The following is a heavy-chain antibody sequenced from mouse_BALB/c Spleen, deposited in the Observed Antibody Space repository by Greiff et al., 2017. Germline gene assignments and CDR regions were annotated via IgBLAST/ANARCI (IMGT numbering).Heavy chain of an antibody. J-gene: IGHJ2*01. CDR1: GFTFSSYG. CDR2: ISSGGSYT. Sequence: EVKVVESGGDLVKPGGSLKLSCAASGFTFSSYGMSWVRQTPDKRLEWVATISSGGSYTYYPDSVKGRFTISRDNAKNTLYLQMSSRKSEDTAMYYCARQNGYWGQGTTLTVSS. CDR3: ARQNGY. V-gene: IGHV5-6*01.